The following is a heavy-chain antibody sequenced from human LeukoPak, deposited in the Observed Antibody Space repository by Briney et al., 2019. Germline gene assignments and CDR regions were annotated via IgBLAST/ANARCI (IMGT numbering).Heavy chain of an antibody. CDR1: GYTFTSYD. V-gene: IGHV1-8*01. CDR2: MNPNSGNT. CDR3: VGGLYCSSTSCSY. D-gene: IGHD2-2*01. Sequence: GASVKVSCKASGYTFTSYDINWVRQATGQGLEWMGWMNPNSGNTGYAQKFQGRVTMTRNTSISTAYMELSRLRSEDTAVYYCVGGLYCSSTSCSYWGQGTLVTVSS. J-gene: IGHJ4*02.